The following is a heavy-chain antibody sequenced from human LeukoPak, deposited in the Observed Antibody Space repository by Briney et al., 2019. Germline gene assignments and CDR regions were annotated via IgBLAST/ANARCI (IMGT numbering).Heavy chain of an antibody. CDR1: GYTFTSKY. CDR2: IYPRDGST. Sequence: ASVEVSCKASGYTFTSKYIHWVRQAPGQGLEGMGMIYPRDGSTSYAQKFQGRVTVTRDTSTSTVHMELSGLRSEDTAIYYCARRMADGGTNHWGQGTLVTVSS. CDR3: ARRMADGGTNH. D-gene: IGHD2-15*01. J-gene: IGHJ5*02. V-gene: IGHV1-46*01.